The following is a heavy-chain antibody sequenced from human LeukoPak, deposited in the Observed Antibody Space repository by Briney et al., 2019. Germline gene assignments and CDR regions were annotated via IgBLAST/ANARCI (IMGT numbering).Heavy chain of an antibody. V-gene: IGHV1-46*01. CDR2: IDPSGGST. Sequence: GASVKVSCKASGFTLTSYYMHWVRQAPGQGLEWMGIIDPSGGSTSYAQEFQGRVTMTRDMSTSTVHMELTSLRSEDTAVYFCARGHTTMDPYYYYYYMDVWGKGTTVTVSS. CDR1: GFTLTSYY. D-gene: IGHD5-18*01. CDR3: ARGHTTMDPYYYYYYMDV. J-gene: IGHJ6*03.